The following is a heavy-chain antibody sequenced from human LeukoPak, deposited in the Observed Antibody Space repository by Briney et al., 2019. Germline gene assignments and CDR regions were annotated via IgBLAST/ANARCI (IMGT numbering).Heavy chain of an antibody. CDR1: GFTFSSYG. D-gene: IGHD3-9*01. V-gene: IGHV3-30*03. J-gene: IGHJ4*02. CDR3: ARERGPYYDILTGYFPNRHYFDY. Sequence: GGSLRLSCAASGFTFSSYGMHWVRQAPGKGLEWVAVISYDGSNKYYADSVKGRFTISRDNSKNTLYLQMNSLRAEDTAVYYCARERGPYYDILTGYFPNRHYFDYWGQGTLVTVSS. CDR2: ISYDGSNK.